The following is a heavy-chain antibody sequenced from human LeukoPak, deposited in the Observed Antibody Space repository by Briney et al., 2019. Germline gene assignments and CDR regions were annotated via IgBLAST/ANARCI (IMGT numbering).Heavy chain of an antibody. CDR1: GGTFSSYA. Sequence: SVKVSCKASGGTFSSYAISWVRQAPGQGLEWMGGVIPIFGTANYAQKFQGRVTITADESTSTAYMELSSLRSEDTAVYYCAVSYSSSWTGEYYFDYWGQGTLVTVSS. V-gene: IGHV1-69*13. CDR3: AVSYSSSWTGEYYFDY. J-gene: IGHJ4*02. D-gene: IGHD6-13*01. CDR2: VIPIFGTA.